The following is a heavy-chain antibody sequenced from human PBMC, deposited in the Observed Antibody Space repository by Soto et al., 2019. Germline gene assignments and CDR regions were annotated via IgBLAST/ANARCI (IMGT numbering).Heavy chain of an antibody. D-gene: IGHD3-10*01. CDR3: ARDRGRRYGMDV. CDR2: IYHSGST. J-gene: IGHJ6*02. CDR1: GGSISSGGYS. V-gene: IGHV4-30-2*01. Sequence: PSETLSFTCAVSGGSISSGGYSWSWIRQLPGKGLEWIGYIYHSGSTYYNPSLKSRVTISVDRSKNQFSLKLSSVTAADTAVYYCARDRGRRYGMDVWGQGTTVTVSS.